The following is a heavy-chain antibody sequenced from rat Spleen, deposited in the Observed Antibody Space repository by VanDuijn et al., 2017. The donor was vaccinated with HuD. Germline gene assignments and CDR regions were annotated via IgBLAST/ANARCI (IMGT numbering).Heavy chain of an antibody. J-gene: IGHJ2*01. CDR3: ARVHYYSASSYFDY. V-gene: IGHV2-19*01. CDR2: IQNGGNT. Sequence: QVQLKESGPGLVQPSQTLSLICTVSGFSLTDYNIHWLRQPPGKGREWMGRIQNGGNTDYTSDLTSRLSISRDTSKSQIFLEMNSLQTEDTDIYFCARVHYYSASSYFDYWGQGVMVTVSS. CDR1: GFSLTDYN. D-gene: IGHD1-1*01.